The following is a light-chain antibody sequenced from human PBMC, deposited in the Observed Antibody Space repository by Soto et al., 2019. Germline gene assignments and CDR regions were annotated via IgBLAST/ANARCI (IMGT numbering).Light chain of an antibody. CDR3: ISYTSSSTWV. J-gene: IGLJ3*02. V-gene: IGLV2-14*01. Sequence: QSALTQPASVSGSPGQSITISCTGTSSDVGGYNYVSWYQQYPGKAPKPMIYEVSNRPSGVSDRFSGSKSGNTASLTISGLQAEDESDYYCISYTSSSTWVFGGGTKLTLL. CDR2: EVS. CDR1: SSDVGGYNY.